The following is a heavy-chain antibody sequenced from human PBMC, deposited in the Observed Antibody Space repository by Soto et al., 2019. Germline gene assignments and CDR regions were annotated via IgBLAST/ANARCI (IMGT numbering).Heavy chain of an antibody. CDR3: ARAPIAVADWNWFDP. CDR1: DFTFSTYW. V-gene: IGHV3-33*08. Sequence: GGSLRLSCAVSDFTFSTYWMHWVRQAPGKGLEWVAVIWYDGSNKYYADSVKGRFTISRDNSKNTLYLQMNSLRAEDTAVYYCARAPIAVADWNWFDPWGQGTLVTVSS. J-gene: IGHJ5*02. CDR2: IWYDGSNK. D-gene: IGHD6-19*01.